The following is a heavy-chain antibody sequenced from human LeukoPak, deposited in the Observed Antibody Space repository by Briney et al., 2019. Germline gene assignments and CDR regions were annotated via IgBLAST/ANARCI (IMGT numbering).Heavy chain of an antibody. Sequence: PGGSLRLSCAASRFTFSSYAMSWVRQAPGKGVEGVSAISGSGGSTYYADSEKGRFTISSDNSKNTLYLQMNSLRAEDTAVYYCAKDQTGSPSFDYWGQGTLVTVSS. J-gene: IGHJ4*02. CDR2: ISGSGGST. CDR3: AKDQTGSPSFDY. CDR1: RFTFSSYA. D-gene: IGHD3-9*01. V-gene: IGHV3-23*01.